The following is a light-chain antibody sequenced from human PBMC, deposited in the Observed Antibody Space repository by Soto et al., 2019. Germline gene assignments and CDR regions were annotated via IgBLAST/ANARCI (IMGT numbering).Light chain of an antibody. CDR3: QQYYNTPYT. Sequence: DIVMTQSPDSLAVSLGERATINCKSSQSVLYSSNNKNYLAWYQQKPGQPPNLLIYWASTRESGVPDRFSGSGSGTEFTLTISSLQAVDVAVYYCQQYYNTPYTFGQGTKLEI. J-gene: IGKJ2*01. CDR2: WAS. CDR1: QSVLYSSNNKNY. V-gene: IGKV4-1*01.